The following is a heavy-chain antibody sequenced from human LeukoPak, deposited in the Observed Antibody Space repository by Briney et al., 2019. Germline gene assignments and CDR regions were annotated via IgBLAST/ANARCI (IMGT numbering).Heavy chain of an antibody. D-gene: IGHD3-22*01. CDR2: ISYDGSNK. J-gene: IGHJ4*02. V-gene: IGHV3-30*18. Sequence: GGSLRLSCAASGFTFSSYGMHWVRQAPGKGLEWVAVISYDGSNKYYADSVKGRFTISRDNSKNTLYLQMNSLRAEDTAVYYCAKIDYDSSAYRTFDYWGQGTLVTVSS. CDR1: GFTFSSYG. CDR3: AKIDYDSSAYRTFDY.